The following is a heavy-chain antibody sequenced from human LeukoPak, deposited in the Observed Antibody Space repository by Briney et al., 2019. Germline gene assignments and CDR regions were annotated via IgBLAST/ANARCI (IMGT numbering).Heavy chain of an antibody. Sequence: SVKVSCKASGGTFSSYAISWVRQAPGQGLEWMGGVIPIFGTANYAQKFQGRVTITTDESTSTAYMELSSLRSEDTAVYYCARDREVYGSGSQVRYYYYMDVWGKGTTVTVSS. CDR2: VIPIFGTA. CDR1: GGTFSSYA. D-gene: IGHD3-10*01. J-gene: IGHJ6*03. V-gene: IGHV1-69*05. CDR3: ARDREVYGSGSQVRYYYYMDV.